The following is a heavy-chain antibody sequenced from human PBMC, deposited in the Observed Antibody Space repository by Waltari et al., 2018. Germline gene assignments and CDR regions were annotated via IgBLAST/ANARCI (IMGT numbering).Heavy chain of an antibody. V-gene: IGHV3-21*03. CDR1: GFDFSDYD. CDR2: SGGTHSNI. J-gene: IGHJ5*02. D-gene: IGHD3-10*01. Sequence: EVRLAESGGGLVKPGGSLRLSCTASGFDFSDYDMNWVRQDPGTGLWWVSSSGGTHSNIVYADSVNGRFTVSRDNAKNSLYLQMDNLRAEDSGLYFCTRDLYGSGGDWFDPWGQGTLVTVSS. CDR3: TRDLYGSGGDWFDP.